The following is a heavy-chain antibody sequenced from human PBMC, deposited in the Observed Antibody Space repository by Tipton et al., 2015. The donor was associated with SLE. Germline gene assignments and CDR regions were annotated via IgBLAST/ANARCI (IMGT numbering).Heavy chain of an antibody. CDR3: ARLRVISYSFDY. J-gene: IGHJ4*02. V-gene: IGHV4-39*07. Sequence: TLSLTCTVSGGSISSSSYYWGWIRQPPGKGLEWIGSIYYSGSTYYNPSLKSRVTISVDTSKIQFSLKLSSVTAADTTVYYCARLRVISYSFDYWGQGTLVTVSS. D-gene: IGHD2-21*01. CDR2: IYYSGST. CDR1: GGSISSSSYY.